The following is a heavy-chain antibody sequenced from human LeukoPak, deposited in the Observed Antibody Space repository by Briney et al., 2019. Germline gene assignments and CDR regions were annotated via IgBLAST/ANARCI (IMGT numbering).Heavy chain of an antibody. J-gene: IGHJ6*02. D-gene: IGHD3-22*01. V-gene: IGHV4-4*02. CDR1: GGSISSSNW. CDR3: ARPSSGYYYDYGMDV. Sequence: SETLSLTCAVSGGSISSSNWWNWVRQPPGKGLEWIGEIYHSGSTNYNPSLKSRVTISVDKSKNQFSLKLSSVTAADTAVYYCARPSSGYYYDYGMDVWGQGTTVTVSS. CDR2: IYHSGST.